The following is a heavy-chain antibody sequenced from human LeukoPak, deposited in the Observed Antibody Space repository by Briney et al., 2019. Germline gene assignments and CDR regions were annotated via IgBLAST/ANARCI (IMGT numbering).Heavy chain of an antibody. CDR3: ARDFPCSSTSCYGGGNDY. CDR2: ISAYNGNT. J-gene: IGHJ4*02. D-gene: IGHD2-2*01. V-gene: IGHV1-18*01. CDR1: GYTFTTYG. Sequence: ASVKVSRKASGYTFTTYGITWVRQAPGQGLEWMGWISAYNGNTNYAQKFQDRVTMTTDTSTSTAYMDLRSLRSDDTAVYYCARDFPCSSTSCYGGGNDYWGQGTLVTVSS.